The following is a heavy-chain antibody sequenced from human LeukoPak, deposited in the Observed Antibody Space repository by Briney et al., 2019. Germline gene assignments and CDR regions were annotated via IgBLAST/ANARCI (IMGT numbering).Heavy chain of an antibody. V-gene: IGHV1-2*02. CDR3: ARDNSHGFRPTYYDFWSGYGYFDY. CDR2: INPNSGGT. Sequence: GASVKVSCKASGYTFTGYYMHWVRQAPGQGLEWMGWINPNSGGTNYAQKLQGRVTMTRDTSISTAYMELSRLRSDDTAVYYCARDNSHGFRPTYYDFWSGYGYFDYWGQGTLVTVSP. D-gene: IGHD3-3*01. CDR1: GYTFTGYY. J-gene: IGHJ4*02.